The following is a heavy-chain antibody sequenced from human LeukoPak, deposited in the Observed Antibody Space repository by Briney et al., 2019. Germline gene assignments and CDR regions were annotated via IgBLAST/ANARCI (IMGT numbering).Heavy chain of an antibody. Sequence: GGSLRLSCAASGFTFSSYAMSWVRQAPGKGLEWVANIREGGGENYYVDSVKGRFTISRDDAKNSLYLQMNSLRAEDTAVYYCVRDCERYCGGDPPDYWGEGTPVIVSS. D-gene: IGHD2-21*02. CDR1: GFTFSSYA. CDR3: VRDCERYCGGDPPDY. V-gene: IGHV3-7*01. CDR2: IREGGGEN. J-gene: IGHJ4*02.